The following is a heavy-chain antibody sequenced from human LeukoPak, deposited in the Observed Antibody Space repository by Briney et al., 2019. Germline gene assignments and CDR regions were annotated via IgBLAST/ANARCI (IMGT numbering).Heavy chain of an antibody. J-gene: IGHJ6*02. Sequence: GGSLRLSCTASGFTFSSYWMSWVRQAPGKGLEWVANIKQDGSEKDYVDSVKGRFTISRDNAKNSLYLQMNSLRAEDTAVYYCARYCGGDCYGMDVWGQGTTVTVSS. V-gene: IGHV3-7*01. CDR2: IKQDGSEK. CDR3: ARYCGGDCYGMDV. CDR1: GFTFSSYW. D-gene: IGHD2-21*01.